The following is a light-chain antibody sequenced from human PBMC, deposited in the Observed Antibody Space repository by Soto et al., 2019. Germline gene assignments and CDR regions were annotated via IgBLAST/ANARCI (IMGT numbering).Light chain of an antibody. CDR1: QGISNY. J-gene: IGKJ1*01. V-gene: IGKV1-27*01. Sequence: DIQMTQSPSSLSASVGDRVTITCRASQGISNYLAWYQQKPGKVPKLLIYAAFTLQSGAPSRFSGSGFGTDFTLTISSLQTEDVATYYCQKYDDVPWTFGQGTKVEIK. CDR2: AAF. CDR3: QKYDDVPWT.